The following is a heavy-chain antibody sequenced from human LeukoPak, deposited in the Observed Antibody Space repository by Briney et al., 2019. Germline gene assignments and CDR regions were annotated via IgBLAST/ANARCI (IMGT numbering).Heavy chain of an antibody. Sequence: SETLSLTCTVSGGSISSYYWSWIRQPPGKGLEWIGYIYYSGTTNYNPSLRSRVTVSVDTSKNQFSLKLSSVTAADTAVYYCARGVYIAAAQYGYWGQGTLVTVSS. V-gene: IGHV4-59*01. CDR3: ARGVYIAAAQYGY. D-gene: IGHD6-13*01. CDR2: IYYSGTT. CDR1: GGSISSYY. J-gene: IGHJ4*02.